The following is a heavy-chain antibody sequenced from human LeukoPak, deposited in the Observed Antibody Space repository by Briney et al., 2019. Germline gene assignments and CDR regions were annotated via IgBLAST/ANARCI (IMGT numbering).Heavy chain of an antibody. CDR1: GYTFTGYY. J-gene: IGHJ4*02. V-gene: IGHV1-2*02. D-gene: IGHD3-22*01. Sequence: ASVKVSCKASGYTFTGYYMHWVRQAPGQGLEGMGWINPNSGGANYAQTFQGRVTMTRDTSISTAYMELSRLRSDDTAVYYCARVIGYYYDSSGYSADWGQGTLVTVSS. CDR3: ARVIGYYYDSSGYSAD. CDR2: INPNSGGA.